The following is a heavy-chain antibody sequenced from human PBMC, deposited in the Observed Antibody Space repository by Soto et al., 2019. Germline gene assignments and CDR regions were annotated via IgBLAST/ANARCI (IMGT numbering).Heavy chain of an antibody. CDR1: GFTFSSYG. Sequence: QVQLVESGGGVVQPGRSLRLSCAASGFTFSSYGMHWVRQAPGKGLEWVAVIWYDGSNKYYADSVKGRFTISRDNSKNTLYLQMNGLRAEDTAVYYCARSSNYYDSSGYPNTGGAFDIWGQGTMVTVSS. CDR2: IWYDGSNK. V-gene: IGHV3-33*01. J-gene: IGHJ3*02. D-gene: IGHD3-22*01. CDR3: ARSSNYYDSSGYPNTGGAFDI.